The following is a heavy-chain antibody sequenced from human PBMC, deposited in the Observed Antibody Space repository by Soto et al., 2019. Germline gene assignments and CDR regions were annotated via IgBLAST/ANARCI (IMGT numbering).Heavy chain of an antibody. D-gene: IGHD7-27*01. J-gene: IGHJ6*02. V-gene: IGHV1-69*06. CDR2: IIPIFGTA. CDR3: AGGGWGNPLGGMDV. Sequence: QVQLVQSGAEVKKPGSSVKVSCKASGGTFSSYAISWVRQAPGQGLEWMGGIIPIFGTANYAQKFQGRVTITADKSTSTAYMELSSLRSEDTAVYYWAGGGWGNPLGGMDVWGQGTTVTVSS. CDR1: GGTFSSYA.